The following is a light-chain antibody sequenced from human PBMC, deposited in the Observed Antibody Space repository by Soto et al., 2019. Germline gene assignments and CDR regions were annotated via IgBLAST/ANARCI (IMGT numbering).Light chain of an antibody. J-gene: IGKJ4*01. CDR2: AAS. V-gene: IGKV1-27*01. CDR1: QGISNY. CDR3: QNYNSAPT. Sequence: DIQMTQSPPSLSASVGDRVTISCRASQGISNYVAWYQQKPGKVPKLLIDAASTLQSGVPSRFSGSGSGTNFTITISLLQHEDVATYYCQNYNSAPTFGGGTKVEIK.